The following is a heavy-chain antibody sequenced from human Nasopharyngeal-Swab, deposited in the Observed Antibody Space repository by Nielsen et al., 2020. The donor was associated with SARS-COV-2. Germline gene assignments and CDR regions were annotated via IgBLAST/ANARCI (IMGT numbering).Heavy chain of an antibody. J-gene: IGHJ4*02. CDR2: MNLDSGDT. CDR3: ARGPRPKRHLDY. V-gene: IGHV1-8*02. D-gene: IGHD1-1*01. CDR1: GYTFASFD. Sequence: ASVKVSCKTSGYTFASFDINWVRQATGRGLEWVGWMNLDSGDTHYAQEFQGKVTLTRDTSRSTAYMELSSLGSENTAVYYCARGPRPKRHLDYWGQGTVVTVCS.